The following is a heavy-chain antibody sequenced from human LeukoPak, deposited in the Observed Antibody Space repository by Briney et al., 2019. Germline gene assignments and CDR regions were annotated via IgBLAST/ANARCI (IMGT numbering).Heavy chain of an antibody. CDR1: GGSISSGSYY. D-gene: IGHD3-22*01. CDR3: ARDEYYYDSSGYSDAFDI. J-gene: IGHJ3*02. CDR2: IYTSGST. Sequence: PSQTLSLTCTVSGGSISSGSYYWSWIRQPARKGLEWIGRIYTSGSTNYNPSLKSRVTMSVDTSKNQFSLKLSSVTAADTAVYYCARDEYYYDSSGYSDAFDIWGQGTMVTVSS. V-gene: IGHV4-61*02.